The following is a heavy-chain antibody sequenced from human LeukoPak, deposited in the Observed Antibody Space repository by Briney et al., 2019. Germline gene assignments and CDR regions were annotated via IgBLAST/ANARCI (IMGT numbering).Heavy chain of an antibody. J-gene: IGHJ6*03. D-gene: IGHD3-16*01. Sequence: PSETLSLTCGVSGDSFNGNYWTWIRQSPGKGLEWIGEINDIGHTNYNSALKSRVTILLDTSKKQFSLRLSSVTAADTAVYYCARGEGNDYVWGSFYYHLDVWGKGTTVTVSS. CDR1: GDSFNGNY. CDR3: ARGEGNDYVWGSFYYHLDV. CDR2: INDIGHT. V-gene: IGHV4-34*01.